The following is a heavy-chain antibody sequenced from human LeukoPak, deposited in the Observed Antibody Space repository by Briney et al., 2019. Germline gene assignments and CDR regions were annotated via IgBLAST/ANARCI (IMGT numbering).Heavy chain of an antibody. J-gene: IGHJ6*03. CDR2: IYFSGST. CDR1: GDSISSYY. V-gene: IGHV4-59*08. D-gene: IGHD4-17*01. CDR3: ARHLNYGDYVGYMDV. Sequence: SETLSLTCTVSGDSISSYYWSWIRQPPGKGLEWIGYIYFSGSTNYNPSLKSRVTISVDTSKNQFSLKLSSVTAADTAVYYCARHLNYGDYVGYMDVWGKGTTVTISS.